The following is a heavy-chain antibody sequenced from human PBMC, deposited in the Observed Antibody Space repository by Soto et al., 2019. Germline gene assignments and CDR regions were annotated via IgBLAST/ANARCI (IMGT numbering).Heavy chain of an antibody. Sequence: GGSLRLSCAASGFTFSNAWMSWVRQAQGKGLEWVGRIKSKTDGGTTDYAAPVKGRFTISRDDSKNTLYLQMNSLKTEDTAVYYCTTAYYYDSSGYYFDYWGQGTLVTVSS. V-gene: IGHV3-15*01. CDR2: IKSKTDGGTT. J-gene: IGHJ4*02. CDR3: TTAYYYDSSGYYFDY. D-gene: IGHD3-22*01. CDR1: GFTFSNAW.